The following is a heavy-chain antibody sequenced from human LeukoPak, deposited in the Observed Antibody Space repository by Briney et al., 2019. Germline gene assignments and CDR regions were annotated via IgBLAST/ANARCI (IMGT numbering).Heavy chain of an antibody. CDR1: GFTFSDYS. Sequence: RPGGSLRLSCPASGFTFSDYSMSWVRQAPGKGLEWVSSISSSSDYIYYADSVKGRFTISRDNARNSLYLQMNSLRAEDTAVYYCARSRSVSNYKGMDVWGQGTTVTVSS. D-gene: IGHD5/OR15-5a*01. CDR3: ARSRSVSNYKGMDV. J-gene: IGHJ6*02. CDR2: ISSSSDYI. V-gene: IGHV3-21*01.